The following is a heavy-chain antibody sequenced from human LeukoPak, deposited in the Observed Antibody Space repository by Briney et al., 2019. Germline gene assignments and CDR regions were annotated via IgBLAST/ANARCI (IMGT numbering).Heavy chain of an antibody. V-gene: IGHV3-48*01. J-gene: IGHJ6*03. CDR3: ARVLWFGIGYYYMDV. CDR1: GFTFDDYT. Sequence: GGSLRLSCAASGFTFDDYTMNWVRQAPGKGLEWVSYITSSSHDINYADSVKGRFTISRDNARNALYMQMTSLRAEDTAVYYCARVLWFGIGYYYMDVWGKGTTVTVSS. CDR2: ITSSSHDI. D-gene: IGHD3-10*01.